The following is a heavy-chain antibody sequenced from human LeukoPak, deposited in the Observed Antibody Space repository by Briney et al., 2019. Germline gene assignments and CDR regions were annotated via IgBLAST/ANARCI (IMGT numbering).Heavy chain of an antibody. V-gene: IGHV4-30-4*01. CDR2: IYYSGST. D-gene: IGHD6-19*01. Sequence: SQTLSLTCTVSGGSISSGDYYWSWIRQPPGKGLEWIGYIYYSGSTYYNPSLKSRVTISVDTSKNQFSPKLSSVTAADTAVYYCVRRASGANSGWFFNYWGQGALVSVSS. J-gene: IGHJ4*02. CDR1: GGSISSGDYY. CDR3: VRRASGANSGWFFNY.